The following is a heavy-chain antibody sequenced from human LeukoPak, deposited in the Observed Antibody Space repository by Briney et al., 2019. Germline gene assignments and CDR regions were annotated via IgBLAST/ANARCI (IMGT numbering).Heavy chain of an antibody. V-gene: IGHV4-34*01. CDR1: GESFSGHY. Sequence: SETLSLTCAVYGESFSGHYWTWIRQPPGRGLEWIGDINHSGSTTSNPSLNNRVTISVDTSKNQFSLKLTSVTAADTAVYYCARPRYGSGSLDSWGQGTLVTVSS. D-gene: IGHD3-10*01. CDR3: ARPRYGSGSLDS. J-gene: IGHJ4*02. CDR2: INHSGST.